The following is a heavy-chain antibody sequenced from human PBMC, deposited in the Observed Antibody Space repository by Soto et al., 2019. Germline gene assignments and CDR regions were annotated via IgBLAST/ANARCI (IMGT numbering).Heavy chain of an antibody. D-gene: IGHD3-16*01. J-gene: IGHJ5*02. Sequence: SSETLSLTCAVYGGSFSGYYWSWIRQPPEKGLEWIGEINHSGSTNYNPSLKSRVTISVDTSKNQFSLKLSSVTAADTAVYYCARGLELWVTKYNWFDPWGQGTLVTVSS. CDR2: INHSGST. CDR1: GGSFSGYY. V-gene: IGHV4-34*01. CDR3: ARGLELWVTKYNWFDP.